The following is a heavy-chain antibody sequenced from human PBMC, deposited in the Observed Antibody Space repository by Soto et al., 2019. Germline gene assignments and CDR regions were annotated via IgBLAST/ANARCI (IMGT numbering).Heavy chain of an antibody. CDR3: ARSGNYRLDF. CDR1: GLTFSTHN. CDR2: ISSSGISI. Sequence: VGSLRLSCAASGLTFSTHNMKWVRQAPGKGLEWISYISSSGISIYYADSVKGRFTISRDNAKTSLYLQMNSLRAEDTALYYCARSGNYRLDFWGQGTMVTVSS. V-gene: IGHV3-48*01. J-gene: IGHJ4*02. D-gene: IGHD1-26*01.